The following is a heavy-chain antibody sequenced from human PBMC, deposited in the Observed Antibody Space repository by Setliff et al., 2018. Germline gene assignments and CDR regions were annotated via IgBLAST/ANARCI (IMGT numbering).Heavy chain of an antibody. CDR3: ARAKGTTMATQYFDY. Sequence: GASVKVSCKASGYTLTTYFMNWVRQAPGQGLEWMGYINTRTGNPMYAQGFTGRFVFSLDPSVSTAYLQLNSLRAEDTAVYYRARAKGTTMATQYFDYWGQGTLVTVSS. CDR2: INTRTGNP. CDR1: GYTLTTYF. J-gene: IGHJ4*02. V-gene: IGHV7-4-1*02. D-gene: IGHD3-10*01.